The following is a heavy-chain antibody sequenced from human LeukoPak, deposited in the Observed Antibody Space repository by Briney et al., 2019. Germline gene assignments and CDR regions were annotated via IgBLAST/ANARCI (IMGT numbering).Heavy chain of an antibody. V-gene: IGHV4-38-2*02. CDR3: VRDHYYYDSSGDYQYYYMDV. D-gene: IGHD3-22*01. CDR2: IYHSGST. CDR1: GYSISSGYY. Sequence: PSETLSLTCAVSGYSISSGYYWGWIRQPPGKGLEWIGSIYHSGSTYYNPSLKSRATISVDKSKNQFSLKLSPVSAADTAVYYCVRDHYYYDSSGDYQYYYMDVWGKGTTVTVSS. J-gene: IGHJ6*03.